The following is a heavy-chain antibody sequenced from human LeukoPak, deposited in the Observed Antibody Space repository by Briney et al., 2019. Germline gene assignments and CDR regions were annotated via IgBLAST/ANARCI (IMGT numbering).Heavy chain of an antibody. CDR1: GGSISSYC. D-gene: IGHD4-23*01. CDR3: ARDRGNSGAAYFDY. V-gene: IGHV4-59*01. J-gene: IGHJ4*02. Sequence: PSETLSLTCTVSGGSISSYCWSWIRQPPGKGLEWIGYISYSGSTNYNPSLKSRVTISVDTSKNQFSLKLRSVTAADTAVYYCARDRGNSGAAYFDYWGQGTLVTVSS. CDR2: ISYSGST.